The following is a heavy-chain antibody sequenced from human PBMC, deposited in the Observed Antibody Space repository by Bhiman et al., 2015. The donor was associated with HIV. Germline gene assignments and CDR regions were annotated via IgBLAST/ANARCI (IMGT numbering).Heavy chain of an antibody. Sequence: VQLVESGGGLVQPGRSLRLSCAASGFTFHDYAMHWVRQAPGKGLEWVSGISWNSGSIGYADSVKGRFTISRDNAKNSLYLQMNSLRAEDTALYYCARGVRYSSSWYGDYWGQGTLVTVSS. CDR2: ISWNSGSI. V-gene: IGHV3-9*01. CDR1: GFTFHDYA. D-gene: IGHD6-13*01. J-gene: IGHJ4*02. CDR3: ARGVRYSSSWYGDY.